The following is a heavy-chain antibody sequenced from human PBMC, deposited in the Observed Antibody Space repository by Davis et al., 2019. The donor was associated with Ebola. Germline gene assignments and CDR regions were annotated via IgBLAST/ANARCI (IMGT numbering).Heavy chain of an antibody. J-gene: IGHJ5*02. Sequence: SAKVSCNASSGTFSSYAISWVRQAPGQGLEWMGGIIPIFGTANYAQKFQGRVTITADESTSTAYMELSSLRSEDTAVYYCSGDDYGDNWFDTWGQGTLVTVSS. CDR3: SGDDYGDNWFDT. V-gene: IGHV1-69*13. CDR1: SGTFSSYA. CDR2: IIPIFGTA. D-gene: IGHD4-17*01.